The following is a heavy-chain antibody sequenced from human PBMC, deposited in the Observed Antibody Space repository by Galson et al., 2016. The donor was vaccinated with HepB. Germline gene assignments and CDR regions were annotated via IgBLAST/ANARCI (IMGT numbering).Heavy chain of an antibody. CDR3: ARRSITTMHV. D-gene: IGHD3-22*01. Sequence: ETLSLTCTVSGGSISSSGFYWGWIRQPPGKGLEWIGSIYYSGSTYYNPSLKSRVTISVDASKNQFSLKLSSVTAADTAVYYCARRSITTMHVWGQGTTVTVSS. CDR1: GGSISSSGFY. J-gene: IGHJ6*02. V-gene: IGHV4-39*01. CDR2: IYYSGST.